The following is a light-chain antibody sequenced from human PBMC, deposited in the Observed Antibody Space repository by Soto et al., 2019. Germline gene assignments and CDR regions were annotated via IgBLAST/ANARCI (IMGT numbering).Light chain of an antibody. CDR2: GAS. Sequence: EVVMTQSPATLSASPGERVILSCRASQNIGSNLAWYQQRPGQAPRLLMYGASNRATGIPDRFSGSGSGTDFTLTISRLEPEDFAVYYCQQYGSSGTFGQGTKVDIK. V-gene: IGKV3-20*01. J-gene: IGKJ1*01. CDR3: QQYGSSGT. CDR1: QNIGSN.